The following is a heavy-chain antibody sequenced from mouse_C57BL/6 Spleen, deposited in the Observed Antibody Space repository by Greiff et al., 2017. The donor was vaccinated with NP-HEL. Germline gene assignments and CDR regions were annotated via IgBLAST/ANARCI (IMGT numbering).Heavy chain of an antibody. CDR2: INPNNGGT. V-gene: IGHV1-26*01. J-gene: IGHJ2*01. CDR3: ARRVYYGSSMYYFDY. Sequence: EVQLQQSGPELVKPGASVKISCKASGYTFTDYYMNWVKQSHGKSLEWIGDINPNNGGTSYNQKFKGKATLTADKSSSTAYMELRSLTSDDSAVYYCARRVYYGSSMYYFDYWGQGTTLTVSS. D-gene: IGHD1-1*01. CDR1: GYTFTDYY.